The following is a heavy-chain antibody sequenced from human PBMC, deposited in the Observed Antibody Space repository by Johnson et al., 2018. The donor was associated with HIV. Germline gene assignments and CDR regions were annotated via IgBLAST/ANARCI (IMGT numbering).Heavy chain of an antibody. D-gene: IGHD3-3*01. V-gene: IGHV3-74*01. CDR1: GFTFSRYW. Sequence: VQLVESGGGLVQPGGSLRLSCAASGFTFSRYWMDWVRQAPGKGLVWVSRIKSDGSSTAYADSVKDRFTISRDNAKNTLYLQMNSLRAEDTAVYYCAKDPPPNYNFWSGYARSDAFDIWGQGTMVTVSS. CDR3: AKDPPPNYNFWSGYARSDAFDI. J-gene: IGHJ3*02. CDR2: IKSDGSST.